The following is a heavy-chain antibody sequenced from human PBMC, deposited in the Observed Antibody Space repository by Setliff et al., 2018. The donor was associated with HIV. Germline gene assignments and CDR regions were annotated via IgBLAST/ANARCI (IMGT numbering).Heavy chain of an antibody. D-gene: IGHD6-13*01. CDR1: GYTFTRYY. J-gene: IGHJ1*01. Sequence: ASVKVSCKASGYTFTRYYMHWVRQAPGQGLEWMGMISPSGISTSYAQKFQGRLTMTEDTSTDTAYMELSSLRSDDTAMYYCATDPGYSSTWYSESFQHWGQGTVVTVSS. V-gene: IGHV1-46*01. CDR3: ATDPGYSSTWYSESFQH. CDR2: ISPSGIST.